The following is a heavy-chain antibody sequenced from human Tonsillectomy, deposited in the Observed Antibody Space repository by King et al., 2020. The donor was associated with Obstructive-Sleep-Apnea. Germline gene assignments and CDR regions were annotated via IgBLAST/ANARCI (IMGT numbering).Heavy chain of an antibody. CDR2: IYYSGST. CDR1: GGSISTYY. CDR3: TRGGYYCFDY. J-gene: IGHJ4*02. Sequence: QLQESGPGLVKPSETLSLTCTVSGGSISTYYWSWIRQPPGKGLEWIGYIYYSGSTNYNPSLKSRVTISVDTSKNQFSLNLSSVTAADTAVYYCTRGGYYCFDYWGQGTLATVSS. V-gene: IGHV4-59*08. D-gene: IGHD3-22*01.